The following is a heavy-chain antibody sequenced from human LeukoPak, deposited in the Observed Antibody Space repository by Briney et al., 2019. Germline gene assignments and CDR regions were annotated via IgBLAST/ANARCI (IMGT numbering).Heavy chain of an antibody. V-gene: IGHV4-38-2*02. D-gene: IGHD3-3*01. Sequence: SETLSLTCTVSGYSISSGYYWGWIRQPPGKGLEWIGSIYHSGSTYYNPSLKRRVTISVDTSKNQFSLKLSSVTAADTAVYYCPSRRGVVIYYFDYWGQGTLVTVSS. CDR2: IYHSGST. CDR1: GYSISSGYY. J-gene: IGHJ4*02. CDR3: PSRRGVVIYYFDY.